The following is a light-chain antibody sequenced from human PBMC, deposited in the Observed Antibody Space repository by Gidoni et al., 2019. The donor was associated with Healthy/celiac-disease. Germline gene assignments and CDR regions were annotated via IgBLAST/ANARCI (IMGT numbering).Light chain of an antibody. J-gene: IGKJ1*01. V-gene: IGKV1-5*03. Sequence: DIQMTQSPSTLSASVGDRVTITCRASQSISSWLAWYQQKPGKAPKLLIYKASSLESGVPSRFSGSGSGTEFTLTISSLQPDDFATYYCQQYNSYQEGFXXXTKVEIK. CDR2: KAS. CDR3: QQYNSYQEG. CDR1: QSISSW.